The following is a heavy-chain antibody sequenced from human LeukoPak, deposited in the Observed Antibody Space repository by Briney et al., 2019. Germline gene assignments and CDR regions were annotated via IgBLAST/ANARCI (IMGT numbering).Heavy chain of an antibody. D-gene: IGHD2-2*01. V-gene: IGHV4-4*07. J-gene: IGHJ5*02. CDR1: GGSISSYY. CDR3: ARGMHIVVVPAANFCWFDP. Sequence: SGTLSLTCTVSGGSISSYYWSWIRQPAGKGLEWIGRIYTSGSTNYNPSLKSRVTMSVDTSKNQFSLKLSSVTAADTAVYYCARGMHIVVVPAANFCWFDPWGQGTLVTVSS. CDR2: IYTSGST.